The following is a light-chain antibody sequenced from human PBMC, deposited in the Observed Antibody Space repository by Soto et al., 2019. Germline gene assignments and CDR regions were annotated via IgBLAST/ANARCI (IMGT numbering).Light chain of an antibody. CDR1: SSDVGGYNY. V-gene: IGLV2-14*01. CDR2: DVS. J-gene: IGLJ1*01. CDR3: SSYTSSSTLETV. Sequence: QSALTQPASVSGSPGQSITISCTGTSSDVGGYNYVSWYQQHPGKAPKLMIYDVSNRPSGVSNRFSGSKSGNTASLTISGLQAEDEAEYYCSSYTSSSTLETVFGTGTKVTVL.